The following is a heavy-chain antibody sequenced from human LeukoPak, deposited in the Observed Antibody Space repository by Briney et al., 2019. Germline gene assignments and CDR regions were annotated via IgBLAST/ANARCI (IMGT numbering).Heavy chain of an antibody. D-gene: IGHD1-20*01. CDR1: GYTFTSYY. CDR3: AREREIINWKSAMDV. V-gene: IGHV1-46*01. CDR2: INPSGGST. J-gene: IGHJ6*03. Sequence: GASVKVSCKASGYTFTSYYMHWVRQAPGQGLEWMGMINPSGGSTNYAQKFQGRVTVTRDTSTSTVYLELSSLRSEDTAVYYCAREREIINWKSAMDVWGKGTTVTVSS.